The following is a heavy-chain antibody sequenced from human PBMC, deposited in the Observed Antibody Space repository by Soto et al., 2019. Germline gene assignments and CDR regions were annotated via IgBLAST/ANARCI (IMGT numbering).Heavy chain of an antibody. Sequence: ASVKVSCKASGYIFTKYTMHWVRQAPGQRPERMGWINAGNGNTKYSQKFQGRVTITRDTSASTAHMELSSLTSEDTAVYYCARDCYYGSGSYNYFDYWGQGALVTVSS. CDR1: GYIFTKYT. D-gene: IGHD3-10*01. CDR3: ARDCYYGSGSYNYFDY. J-gene: IGHJ4*02. CDR2: INAGNGNT. V-gene: IGHV1-3*01.